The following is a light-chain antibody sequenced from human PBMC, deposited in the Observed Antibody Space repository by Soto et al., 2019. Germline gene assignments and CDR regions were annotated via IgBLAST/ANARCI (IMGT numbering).Light chain of an antibody. CDR2: EVS. V-gene: IGLV2-23*02. CDR1: SSDVGSYNL. Sequence: QSALTQPASVSGSPGQSITISCTGTSSDVGSYNLVSWYQQHPGKAPKLMIYEVSKRPSGVSNRFSGSKSGNTASLTISGLQAEDEADYSCCSYAGSSPVFGGGTQLTVL. J-gene: IGLJ3*02. CDR3: CSYAGSSPV.